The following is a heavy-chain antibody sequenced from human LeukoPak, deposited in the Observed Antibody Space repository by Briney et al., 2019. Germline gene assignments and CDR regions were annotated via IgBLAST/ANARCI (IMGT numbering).Heavy chain of an antibody. Sequence: SETLSLTCTVSGGSISSGPYYWSWIRQPPGKGLEWIGYIYYSGSTNYNPSLKSRVTISVDTSKNQFSLKLSSVTAADTAVYYCARFQRRFAFDIWGQGTMVTVSS. CDR1: GGSISSGPYY. J-gene: IGHJ3*02. D-gene: IGHD3-3*01. CDR2: IYYSGST. V-gene: IGHV4-61*01. CDR3: ARFQRRFAFDI.